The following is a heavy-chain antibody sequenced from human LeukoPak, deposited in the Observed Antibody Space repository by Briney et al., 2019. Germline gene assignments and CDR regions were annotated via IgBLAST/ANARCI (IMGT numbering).Heavy chain of an antibody. Sequence: ASVKVSCKASGYTFTGYYMHWVRQAPGQGLEWMGWINPNSGNTGYAQKFQGRVTMTRNTSISTAYMELSSLRSEDTAVYYCARSLQGGYYNYYYYGMDVWGQGTTVTVSS. J-gene: IGHJ6*02. D-gene: IGHD3-3*01. CDR3: ARSLQGGYYNYYYYGMDV. CDR1: GYTFTGYY. CDR2: INPNSGNT. V-gene: IGHV1-8*02.